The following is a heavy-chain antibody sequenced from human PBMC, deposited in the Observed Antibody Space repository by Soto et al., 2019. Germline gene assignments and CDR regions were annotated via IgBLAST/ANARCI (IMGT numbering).Heavy chain of an antibody. V-gene: IGHV3-21*01. CDR1: GFTFSSYS. Sequence: GGSLRLSCAASGFTFSSYSMNWVRQAPGKGLEWVSSISSSNSFIYYADSVKGRFTISRDNAKNSLYLQMNSLRAEDTAVYYCASGRPVDYWGQGTLVTVSS. J-gene: IGHJ4*02. CDR3: ASGRPVDY. CDR2: ISSSNSFI. D-gene: IGHD6-6*01.